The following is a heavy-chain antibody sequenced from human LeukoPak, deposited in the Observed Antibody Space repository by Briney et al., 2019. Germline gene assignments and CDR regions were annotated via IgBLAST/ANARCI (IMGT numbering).Heavy chain of an antibody. V-gene: IGHV4-4*02. Sequence: SESLSLTCAVSGGSISSSNWWSCVRQPPGKGLEWIGEIYHSGSTNYNPSVKSRLTISVDKSKNQFSLKLSCVTAADTAVYYFARASHGNELHYFDYWGQGTLVTVSS. CDR1: GGSISSSNW. CDR2: IYHSGST. D-gene: IGHD1-1*01. J-gene: IGHJ4*02. CDR3: ARASHGNELHYFDY.